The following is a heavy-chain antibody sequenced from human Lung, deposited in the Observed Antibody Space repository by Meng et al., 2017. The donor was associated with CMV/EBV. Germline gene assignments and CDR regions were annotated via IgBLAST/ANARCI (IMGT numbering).Heavy chain of an antibody. CDR3: AREGVVGTTIYFDY. CDR1: GGTFSNYG. J-gene: IGHJ4*02. D-gene: IGHD1-1*01. Sequence: XVXVSXXASGGTFSNYGVNWVRQAPGQGLEWMGGIIPIFGTANYAQKFQGRVTITTDESTTTAYMELSSLRSDDTAVYYCAREGVVGTTIYFDYWGQGTLVXVSS. V-gene: IGHV1-69*05. CDR2: IIPIFGTA.